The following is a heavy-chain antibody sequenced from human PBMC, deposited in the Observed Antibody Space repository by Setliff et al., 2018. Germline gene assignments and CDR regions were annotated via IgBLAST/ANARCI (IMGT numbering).Heavy chain of an antibody. D-gene: IGHD1-1*01. V-gene: IGHV4-4*02. CDR1: GASINSLSW. CDR2: IYHDGND. Sequence: PSATLSLTCTVSGASINSLSWWSWVRQSPGKGLEWIGEIYHDGNDKFYPSVHYSPSLESRVTISIDKTNNQFSLKMTSMNAADTAVDYCAKGGGRYHSDSWGKGILVNVSS. CDR3: AKGGGRYHSDS. J-gene: IGHJ4*02.